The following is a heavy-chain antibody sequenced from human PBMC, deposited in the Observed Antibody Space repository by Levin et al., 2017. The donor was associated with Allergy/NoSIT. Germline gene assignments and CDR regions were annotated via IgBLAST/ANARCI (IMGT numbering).Heavy chain of an antibody. Sequence: SQTLSLTCAVYGGSFSGYYWSWIRQPPGKGLEWIGKIDHSGTSNYTPSLESRVTISADMSKNQFYLKLNSVTAADTAVYFCARGLWGGSRYTWGYWGQGALVTVSS. J-gene: IGHJ4*02. CDR3: ARGLWGGSRYTWGY. V-gene: IGHV4-34*01. CDR1: GGSFSGYY. CDR2: IDHSGTS. D-gene: IGHD3-16*02.